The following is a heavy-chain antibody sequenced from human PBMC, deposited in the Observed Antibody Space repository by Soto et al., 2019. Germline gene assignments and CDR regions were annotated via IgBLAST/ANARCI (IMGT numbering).Heavy chain of an antibody. V-gene: IGHV5-51*01. D-gene: IGHD6-6*01. CDR1: GYRFTSYW. CDR2: IYPGDSDT. J-gene: IGHJ3*02. CDR3: ARQTPIYSSSSGGAFDI. Sequence: GESLKISCKGSGYRFTSYWIGWVRQMPGKGLEWMGIIYPGDSDTRYSPSFQGQVTISADKSISTAYLQWSSLKASDTAMYYCARQTPIYSSSSGGAFDIWGQGTMVTVSS.